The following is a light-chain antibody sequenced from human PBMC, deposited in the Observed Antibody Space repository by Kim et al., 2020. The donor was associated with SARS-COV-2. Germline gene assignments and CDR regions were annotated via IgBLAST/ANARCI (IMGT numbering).Light chain of an antibody. CDR3: QSYDTNLRGDVI. Sequence: VTLSCTGSSSNLGASYHVHWYQVVPGTVPKLLIYANDNRPSTVPDRFSGTRSATSASLDITGLQPEDEAEYYCQSYDTNLRGDVIFGGGTQLTVL. CDR1: SSNLGASYH. CDR2: AND. J-gene: IGLJ2*01. V-gene: IGLV1-40*01.